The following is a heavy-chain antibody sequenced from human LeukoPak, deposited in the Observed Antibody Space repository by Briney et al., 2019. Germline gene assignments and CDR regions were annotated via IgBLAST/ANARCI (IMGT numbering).Heavy chain of an antibody. CDR2: MNPVSGNA. CDR1: GYTFTNFD. D-gene: IGHD3-10*01. CDR3: ARAPMGRGAPY. J-gene: IGHJ4*02. V-gene: IGHV1-8*01. Sequence: ASVKVSCKASGYTFTNFDINWVRQAPGQGLEWMGWMNPVSGNAGSAQKFQGRVTLTRDTSMSTAYMEVTSLRSDDTAFYYCARAPMGRGAPYWGQGTLVTVNS.